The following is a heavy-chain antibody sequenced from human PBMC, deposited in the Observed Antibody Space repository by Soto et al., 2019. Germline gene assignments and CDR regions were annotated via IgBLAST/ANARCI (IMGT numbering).Heavy chain of an antibody. CDR1: GFTIGSHG. V-gene: IGHV3-30*03. J-gene: IGHJ4*02. CDR3: AGGQDWFGFAY. CDR2: ISPDGSNT. D-gene: IGHD3-10*01. Sequence: GGSLRLSCAASGFTIGSHGMHWVRQSPAKGPEWVAGISPDGSNTYYADSVKGRFTISRDNPDNSLHLQMYSQRTEDTAVYYCAGGQDWFGFAYWGPGTLVTVSS.